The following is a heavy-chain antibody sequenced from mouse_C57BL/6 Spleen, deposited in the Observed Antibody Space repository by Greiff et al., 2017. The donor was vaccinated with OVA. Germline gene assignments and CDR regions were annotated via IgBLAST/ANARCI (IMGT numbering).Heavy chain of an antibody. Sequence: VQLQQSGAELVKPGASVKLSCTASGFNIKDYYMHWVKQRTEQGLEWIGRIDPENGDTNYAPNFQGKATITADTSSNTAYLRIISLTSEDAAVYYCARGRGYAMDYWGQGTSVTVAS. D-gene: IGHD2-2*01. V-gene: IGHV14-2*01. CDR1: GFNIKDYY. CDR2: IDPENGDT. CDR3: ARGRGYAMDY. J-gene: IGHJ4*01.